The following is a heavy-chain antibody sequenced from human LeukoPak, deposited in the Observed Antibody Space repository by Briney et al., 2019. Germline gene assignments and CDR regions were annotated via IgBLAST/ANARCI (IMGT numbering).Heavy chain of an antibody. CDR2: ISGSGGST. V-gene: IGHV3-23*01. CDR3: AKGLKYYDFWSGYPLYMDV. J-gene: IGHJ6*03. D-gene: IGHD3-3*01. CDR1: GFTFSSYA. Sequence: GGSLRLSCAASGFTFSSYAMSWVRQAPGKGLEWVSAISGSGGSTYYADSVKGRFTISRDNSKNTLYLQMNSLRAEDTAVYYCAKGLKYYDFWSGYPLYMDVRGKGTTVTVSS.